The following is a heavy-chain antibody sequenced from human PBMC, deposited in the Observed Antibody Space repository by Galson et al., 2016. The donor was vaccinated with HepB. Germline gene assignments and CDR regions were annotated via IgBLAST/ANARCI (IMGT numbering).Heavy chain of an antibody. CDR2: INANTGNP. V-gene: IGHV7-4-1*02. CDR3: ARVWRGGVIDTFYYYYYGMDV. D-gene: IGHD3-16*02. J-gene: IGHJ6*02. CDR1: GYSFNSHG. Sequence: SVKVSCKASGYSFNSHGLNWVRQAPGQGLEWMGWINANTGNPTYAQGFTGRFVFSLDSSVSTAYLQISSLKAEDTAAYYCARVWRGGVIDTFYYYYYGMDVWGHGTAVTVSS.